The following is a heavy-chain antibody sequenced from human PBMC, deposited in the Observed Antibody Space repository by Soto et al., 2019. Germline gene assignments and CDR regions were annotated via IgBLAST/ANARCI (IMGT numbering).Heavy chain of an antibody. CDR2: IYYSGST. CDR3: ARQEDYGDYYFDY. J-gene: IGHJ4*02. V-gene: IGHV4-39*01. CDR1: GGSISSSSYY. Sequence: SETLSLTCTVSGGSISSSSYYWGWIRQPPGKGLEWIGSIYYSGSTYYNPSLKSRVTISVDTSKNQFSLKLSSVTAADTAVYYCARQEDYGDYYFDYWGQGTLVTVSS. D-gene: IGHD4-17*01.